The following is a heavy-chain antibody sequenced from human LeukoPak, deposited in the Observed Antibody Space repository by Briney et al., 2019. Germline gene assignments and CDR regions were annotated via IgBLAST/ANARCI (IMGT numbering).Heavy chain of an antibody. CDR1: GFTFSHYA. Sequence: PGGSLRLSCVASGFTFSHYAMSWVRQAPGKGLEWVGFIRSKPYGGTTENAASVKCRFTISRDDSKSIAYLQMNSLKTEDTAVYYCTRSAGYSSGWYHDYWGQGTLVTVSS. V-gene: IGHV3-49*04. CDR3: TRSAGYSSGWYHDY. D-gene: IGHD6-19*01. CDR2: IRSKPYGGTT. J-gene: IGHJ4*02.